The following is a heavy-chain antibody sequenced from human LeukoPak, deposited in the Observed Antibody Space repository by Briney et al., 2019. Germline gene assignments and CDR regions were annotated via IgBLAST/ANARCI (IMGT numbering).Heavy chain of an antibody. V-gene: IGHV1-69*13. CDR1: GGTFSSYA. CDR2: IIPIFGTA. J-gene: IGHJ6*04. CDR3: ARDLLRFGEFGIMDV. D-gene: IGHD3-10*01. Sequence: SVKVSCKASGGTFSSYAISWVRQAPGQGLEWMGGIIPIFGTANYAQKFQGRVTITADESTSTAYMELSSLRSEDTAVYYCARDLLRFGEFGIMDVWGKGTTVTISS.